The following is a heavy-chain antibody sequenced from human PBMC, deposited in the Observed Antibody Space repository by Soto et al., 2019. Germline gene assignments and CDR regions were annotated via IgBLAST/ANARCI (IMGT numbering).Heavy chain of an antibody. D-gene: IGHD6-13*01. CDR2: INHSGST. J-gene: IGHJ3*02. Sequence: TSETLSLTCAVYGGSFSGYYWSWIRQPPRKGLEWIGEINHSGSTNYNPSLKSRVTISVDTSKNQFSLKLTSVTAADTAVYYCARVGYSSSWYRRGAFDIWGQGTMVTVSS. CDR3: ARVGYSSSWYRRGAFDI. V-gene: IGHV4-34*01. CDR1: GGSFSGYY.